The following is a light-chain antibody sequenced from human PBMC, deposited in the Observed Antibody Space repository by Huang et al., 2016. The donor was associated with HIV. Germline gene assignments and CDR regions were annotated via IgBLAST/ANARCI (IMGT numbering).Light chain of an antibody. J-gene: IGKJ4*01. V-gene: IGKV3-11*01. CDR2: DAS. CDR3: QQRSGRVT. Sequence: DIVLTQSPATLSVFPGARVTLSCRASQNVNNYLAWYQQRPGQAPRLLIYDASIRPAGISDRFSGTGSGTEFTLTINGLETEDFALYYCQQRSGRVTFGGGTKIEV. CDR1: QNVNNY.